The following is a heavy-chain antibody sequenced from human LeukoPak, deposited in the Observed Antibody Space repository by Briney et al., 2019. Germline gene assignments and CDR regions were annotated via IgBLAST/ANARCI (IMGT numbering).Heavy chain of an antibody. CDR3: AKGWEVIPRFGELSVAAGYMDV. J-gene: IGHJ6*03. Sequence: GGSLRLSCAASGFTFSSYAMSWVRQAPGKGLEWVSAISGSGGSTYYADSVKGRFTISRDNSKNTLYLQMNSLRAEDTAVYYWAKGWEVIPRFGELSVAAGYMDVLGKGTKVNGSS. V-gene: IGHV3-23*01. D-gene: IGHD3-10*01. CDR2: ISGSGGST. CDR1: GFTFSSYA.